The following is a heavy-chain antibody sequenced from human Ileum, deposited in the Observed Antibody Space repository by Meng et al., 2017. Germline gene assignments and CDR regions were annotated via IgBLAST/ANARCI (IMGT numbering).Heavy chain of an antibody. V-gene: IGHV4-34*01. Sequence: PLRQWGDGLFKPPGTPCLAWAVYGGSFSGYSWSWIRPPPGKGLEWIGEINHSGRNNYNTSFKSRVTISVDTSKTQFSLKLSSVPAADTAVYYCARTRRGSSGWYMGYWGQGTLVTVSS. D-gene: IGHD6-19*01. CDR1: GGSFSGYS. J-gene: IGHJ4*02. CDR3: ARTRRGSSGWYMGY. CDR2: INHSGRN.